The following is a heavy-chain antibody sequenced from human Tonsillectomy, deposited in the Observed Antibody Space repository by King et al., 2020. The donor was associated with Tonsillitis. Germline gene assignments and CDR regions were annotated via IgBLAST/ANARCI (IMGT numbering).Heavy chain of an antibody. CDR2: IRSKAYGGTT. J-gene: IGHJ4*02. D-gene: IGHD3-22*01. Sequence: VQLVESGGGLVQPGRSLRLSCTASGFTFGDYAMSWVRQAPGKGLEWVGFIRSKAYGGTTEYAASVKGRFTISRDDSKSIAYLQMNSRKTEDAAVYYCTRALYYYDSSGYYYRGFYYWGQGTLVTLSS. CDR1: GFTFGDYA. CDR3: TRALYYYDSSGYYYRGFYY. V-gene: IGHV3-49*04.